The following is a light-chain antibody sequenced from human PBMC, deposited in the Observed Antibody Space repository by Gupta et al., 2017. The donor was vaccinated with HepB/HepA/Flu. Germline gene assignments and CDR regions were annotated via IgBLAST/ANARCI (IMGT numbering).Light chain of an antibody. CDR1: SSNIGSNY. CDR3: AAWDDSLSGRYV. J-gene: IGLJ1*01. CDR2: RNN. Sequence: QSVLTQPPSASGTPGQRVTISCSGSSSNIGSNYVYWYQQLPGTAPKLLIYRNNQRPSGVPDRFSGSKSGTSVSLAISGLRSEDEADYYCAAWDDSLSGRYVFGTGTKVTVL. V-gene: IGLV1-47*01.